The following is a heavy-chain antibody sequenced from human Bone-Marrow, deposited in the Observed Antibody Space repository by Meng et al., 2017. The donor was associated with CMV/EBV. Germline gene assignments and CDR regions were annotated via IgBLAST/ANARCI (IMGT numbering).Heavy chain of an antibody. Sequence: GESLKISCAASGFTFSSYAMHWVRQAPGKGLEWVSGISWNSGSIGYADSVKGRFTISRDNAKNSLYLQMNSLRAEDTAVYYCARDRRVGAIGGAFEIWGQGTMVTVSS. CDR1: GFTFSSYA. V-gene: IGHV3-48*04. J-gene: IGHJ3*02. CDR2: ISWNSGSI. CDR3: ARDRRVGAIGGAFEI. D-gene: IGHD1-26*01.